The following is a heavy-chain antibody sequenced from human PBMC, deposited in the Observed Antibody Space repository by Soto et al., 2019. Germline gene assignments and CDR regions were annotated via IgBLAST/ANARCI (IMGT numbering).Heavy chain of an antibody. J-gene: IGHJ4*02. CDR2: ISGSGGST. CDR3: AKDLFTSYSWDY. CDR1: GFTFSSYA. V-gene: IGHV3-23*01. Sequence: EVQLLESGGGLVQPGGSLRLSCAASGFTFSSYAMSWVRQAPGKGLEWVSAISGSGGSTYYADSVKGRFTIAGDNSKNALYLQMNSLRAEDTAVYYCAKDLFTSYSWDYWGQGTLVTVSS. D-gene: IGHD1-26*01.